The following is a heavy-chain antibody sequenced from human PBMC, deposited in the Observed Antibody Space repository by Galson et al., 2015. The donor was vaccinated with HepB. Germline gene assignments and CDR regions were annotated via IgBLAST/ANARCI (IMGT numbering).Heavy chain of an antibody. D-gene: IGHD3-10*01. Sequence: SVKVSCKASGYTFTSYGISWVRQAPGQGLEWMGWISAYNGNTNYAQKLQGRVTMTTDTSTSTAYMELRSLRSDDTAVYYCARAGGYYGSPYYYYYYGMDVWGQGTTVTVSS. CDR1: GYTFTSYG. CDR3: ARAGGYYGSPYYYYYYGMDV. CDR2: ISAYNGNT. V-gene: IGHV1-18*01. J-gene: IGHJ6*02.